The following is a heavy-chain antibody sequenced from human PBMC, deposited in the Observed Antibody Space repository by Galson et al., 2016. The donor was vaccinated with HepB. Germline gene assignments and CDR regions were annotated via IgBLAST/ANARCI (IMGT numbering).Heavy chain of an antibody. Sequence: SETLSLTCAVYGGSFSGYYWTWIRQPPGQGLEWIGEIHHSGGTKYNPSLKSRIAISLDTSENQFSLNLSSVTAADTATYYYARVLGTFDPWGQGTLVTVSS. V-gene: IGHV4-34*01. J-gene: IGHJ5*02. CDR2: IHHSGGT. CDR1: GGSFSGYY. CDR3: ARVLGTFDP. D-gene: IGHD7-27*01.